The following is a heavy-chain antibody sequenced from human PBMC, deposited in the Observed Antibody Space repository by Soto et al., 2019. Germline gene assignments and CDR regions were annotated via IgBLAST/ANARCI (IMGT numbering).Heavy chain of an antibody. CDR3: ARIQDIVVVVAATRVPEGRFDP. Sequence: TSETLSLTCAVYGGSFSGYYWSRIRQPPGKGLEWIGEINHSGSTNYNPSLKSRVTISVDTSKNQFSLKLSSVTAADTAVYYCARIQDIVVVVAATRVPEGRFDPWGQGTLVTVSS. CDR2: INHSGST. D-gene: IGHD2-15*01. CDR1: GGSFSGYY. J-gene: IGHJ5*02. V-gene: IGHV4-34*01.